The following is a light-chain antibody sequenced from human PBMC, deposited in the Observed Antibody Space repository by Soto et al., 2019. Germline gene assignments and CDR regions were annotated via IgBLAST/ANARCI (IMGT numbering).Light chain of an antibody. CDR3: QQRGDWMYT. V-gene: IGKV3-11*01. CDR2: DAS. Sequence: EIVLTQSPATLSLSPGQRATLSCRASQSVGTYLAWYQQKPGQAPRLLMYDASNRASGIPARFSGSGSGTDFTLTISSLEPEDFAVYYCQQRGDWMYTFGQGTKLEI. J-gene: IGKJ2*01. CDR1: QSVGTY.